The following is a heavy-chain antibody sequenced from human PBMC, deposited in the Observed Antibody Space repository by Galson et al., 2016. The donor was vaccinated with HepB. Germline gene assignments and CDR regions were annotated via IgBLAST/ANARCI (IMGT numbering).Heavy chain of an antibody. J-gene: IGHJ4*02. D-gene: IGHD3-10*01. CDR3: ARDRHYYGSGSYPSRYFDY. CDR2: INPSGGST. Sequence: SVKVSCKASGYTFTSYYMHWVRQAPGQGLEWMGIINPSGGSTSYAQKFQGRVTMTRDTSTSTVYMELSSLRSEDTAVDYCARDRHYYGSGSYPSRYFDYWGQGTLVTVSS. CDR1: GYTFTSYY. V-gene: IGHV1-46*01.